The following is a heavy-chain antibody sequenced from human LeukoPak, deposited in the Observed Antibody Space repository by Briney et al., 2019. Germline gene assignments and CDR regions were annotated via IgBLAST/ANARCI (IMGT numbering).Heavy chain of an antibody. J-gene: IGHJ6*02. CDR1: GGSISSDSYY. Sequence: PSETLSLTCTVSGGSISSDSYYWSWIRQPPGKGLECIAYIYHRGSTNYNPSLKSRVTISVDTSKNQYSLKLSSVTAADTAVYYCARVTRAYYGIDVWGQGTSVTVSS. CDR3: ARVTRAYYGIDV. D-gene: IGHD2-21*02. V-gene: IGHV4-61*01. CDR2: IYHRGST.